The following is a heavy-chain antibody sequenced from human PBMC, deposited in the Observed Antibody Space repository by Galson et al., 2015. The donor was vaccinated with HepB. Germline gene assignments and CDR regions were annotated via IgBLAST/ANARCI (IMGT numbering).Heavy chain of an antibody. CDR2: FSAGGGRT. V-gene: IGHV3-23*01. CDR1: GFTFSTYA. D-gene: IGHD3-16*01. CDR3: AKALRGSDSAETFDI. J-gene: IGHJ3*02. Sequence: SLRLSCAASGFTFSTYAMSWVRQAPGKGLEWVSAFSAGGGRTSYADSVKGRFTISRDNSKNTLYLQLNSLRAEDTAVYYCAKALRGSDSAETFDIWGQGTMVTVSS.